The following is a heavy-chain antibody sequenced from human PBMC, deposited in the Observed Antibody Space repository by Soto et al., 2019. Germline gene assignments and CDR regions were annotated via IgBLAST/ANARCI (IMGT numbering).Heavy chain of an antibody. Sequence: KTSETLSLTCAVYGGSFSGYYWSWIRQPPGKGLEWIGEINHSGSTNYNPSLKSRVTISVDTSKNQFSLKLSSVTAADTAVYYCARGLRYCSSTSCYPPGYYYYYGMDVWGQGTTVTVSS. V-gene: IGHV4-34*01. D-gene: IGHD2-2*01. CDR1: GGSFSGYY. J-gene: IGHJ6*02. CDR3: ARGLRYCSSTSCYPPGYYYYYGMDV. CDR2: INHSGST.